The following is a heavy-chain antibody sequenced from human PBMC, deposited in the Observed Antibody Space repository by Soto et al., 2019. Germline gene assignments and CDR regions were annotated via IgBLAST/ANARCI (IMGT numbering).Heavy chain of an antibody. V-gene: IGHV3-23*01. CDR3: AKGHSSVWYRSEFDY. CDR1: GFTFSSYA. CDR2: ISGSGGTT. D-gene: IGHD6-19*01. Sequence: GGSLRLSCAASGFTFSSYAMNWVRQAPGKGLEWVSAISGSGGTTSYADSVKGRFTISRDNSKNTLYLEMNSLRAEDTAVYYCAKGHSSVWYRSEFDYWGQGALVTVSS. J-gene: IGHJ4*02.